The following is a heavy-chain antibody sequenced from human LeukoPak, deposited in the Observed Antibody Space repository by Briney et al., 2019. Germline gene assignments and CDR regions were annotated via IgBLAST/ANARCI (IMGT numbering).Heavy chain of an antibody. J-gene: IGHJ1*01. V-gene: IGHV1-69*04. CDR2: IIPILGIA. CDR1: GGTFSSYA. Sequence: SVKVSCKASGGTFSSYAISWVRQAPGQGLEWMGRIIPILGIANYAQKFQGRVTITADKSTSTAYMELSSLRAEDTAVYYCARDILAAGTAASTEYFQHWGQGTLVTVSS. CDR3: ARDILAAGTAASTEYFQH. D-gene: IGHD6-13*01.